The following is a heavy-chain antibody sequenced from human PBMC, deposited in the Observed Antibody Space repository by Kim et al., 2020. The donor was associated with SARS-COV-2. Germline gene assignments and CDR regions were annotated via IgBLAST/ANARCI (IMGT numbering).Heavy chain of an antibody. CDR1: GFTFSSYG. V-gene: IGHV3-30*18. CDR3: AKDHFDY. CDR2: ISYDGSNK. Sequence: GGSLRLSCAASGFTFSSYGMHWVRQAPGKGLEWVAVISYDGSNKYYADSVKGRFTISRDNSKNTLYLQMNSLRAEDTAVYYCAKDHFDYWGQGTLVTVSS. J-gene: IGHJ4*02.